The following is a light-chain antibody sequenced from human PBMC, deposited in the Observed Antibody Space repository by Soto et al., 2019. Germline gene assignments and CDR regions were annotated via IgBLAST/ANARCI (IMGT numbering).Light chain of an antibody. CDR2: DAS. CDR3: HQSNNWPLT. V-gene: IGKV3-11*01. J-gene: IGKJ4*01. CDR1: HSISTS. Sequence: EIVLTQSPDTLSLSAGERATLSCRASHSISTSLVWYQHKPGQAPRLLIYDASNRATGIPARFSGSGSGSDFTFAISSLEPEDFAVYFCHQSNNWPLTFGGGTKVEIK.